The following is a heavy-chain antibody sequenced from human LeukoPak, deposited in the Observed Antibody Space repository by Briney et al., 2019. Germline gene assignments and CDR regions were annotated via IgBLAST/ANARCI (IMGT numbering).Heavy chain of an antibody. CDR2: FSSSSSTI. V-gene: IGHV3-48*01. Sequence: GGSLRLSCAASGFTFSSYSMNWVRQAPGNGLEWVSYFSSSSSTIYYAASVKGRFTISRDNAQNSLYLQMNSLRAEDTAVYYCARGTYGDYSYDYWGQGTLVTVSS. CDR1: GFTFSSYS. CDR3: ARGTYGDYSYDY. D-gene: IGHD4-17*01. J-gene: IGHJ4*02.